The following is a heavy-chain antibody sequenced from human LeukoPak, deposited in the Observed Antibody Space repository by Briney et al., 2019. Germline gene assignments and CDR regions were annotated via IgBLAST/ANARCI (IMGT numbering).Heavy chain of an antibody. D-gene: IGHD4-23*01. CDR2: IYYSGST. CDR3: ARATETTVVGPIYAFDI. Sequence: SETLSLTCTGSGGSISSYYWSWIRKPPGKGLEWIGYIYYSGSTNYNPSLKSRVTISVDTSKNQFSLKLSSVTAADTAVYYCARATETTVVGPIYAFDIWGQGTMVTVSS. CDR1: GGSISSYY. V-gene: IGHV4-59*01. J-gene: IGHJ3*02.